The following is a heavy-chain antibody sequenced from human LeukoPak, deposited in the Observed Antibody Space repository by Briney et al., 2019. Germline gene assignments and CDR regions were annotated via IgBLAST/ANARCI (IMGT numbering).Heavy chain of an antibody. CDR2: MNPNSGNT. CDR1: GYTFTSYD. D-gene: IGHD4-17*01. J-gene: IGHJ4*02. CDR3: ARSGADYGDYVSDY. Sequence: GASVKVSCKASGYTFTSYDINWVRQATGQGLEWMGWMNPNSGNTGYAQKFQGRVTMTRNTSISTAYMELSSLRSEDTAVYYCARSGADYGDYVSDYWAREPWSPSPQ. V-gene: IGHV1-8*01.